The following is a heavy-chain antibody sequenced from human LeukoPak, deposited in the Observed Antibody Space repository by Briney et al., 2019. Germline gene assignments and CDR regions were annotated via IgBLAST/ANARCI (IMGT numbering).Heavy chain of an antibody. CDR2: IYSSGSS. Sequence: SETLSLTCTVSGGSMSSSSYYWGWIRQPPGKGLEWIMSIYSSGSSYYNPSLKSRVTISVDTSKNQFSLKLNSVTAADTAVYYCARHPSGYSSSWSFYWGQGTLVTVSS. J-gene: IGHJ4*02. D-gene: IGHD6-13*01. CDR3: ARHPSGYSSSWSFY. V-gene: IGHV4-39*01. CDR1: GGSMSSSSYY.